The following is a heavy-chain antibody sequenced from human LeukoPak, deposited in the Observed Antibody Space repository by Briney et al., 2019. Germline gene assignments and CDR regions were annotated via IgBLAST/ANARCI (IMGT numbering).Heavy chain of an antibody. Sequence: GASVKVSCKASGYTFTGYYMHWVRQAPGQGLEWMGWINPNSGGTNYAQKFQGWVTMTRDTSISTAYMELSRLRSDDTAVYHCARERAIVGATTYYFDYWGQGTLVTVSS. CDR1: GYTFTGYY. D-gene: IGHD1-26*01. CDR2: INPNSGGT. V-gene: IGHV1-2*04. J-gene: IGHJ4*02. CDR3: ARERAIVGATTYYFDY.